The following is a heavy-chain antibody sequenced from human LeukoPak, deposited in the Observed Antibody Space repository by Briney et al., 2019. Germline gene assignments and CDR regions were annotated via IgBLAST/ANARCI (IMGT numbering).Heavy chain of an antibody. J-gene: IGHJ4*02. CDR3: AKEGTRMASSYFDY. CDR2: IWYDGSNQ. V-gene: IGHV3-33*06. CDR1: GLTFRNYG. Sequence: GRSLRLSCAASGLTFRNYGMHWVRQAPGKGLEWVAVIWYDGSNQYYVDSVKGRFTVSRDNAKNTLYLQMNSLRDEDTAMYYCAKEGTRMASSYFDYWGQGTLVTVSS. D-gene: IGHD2-8*01.